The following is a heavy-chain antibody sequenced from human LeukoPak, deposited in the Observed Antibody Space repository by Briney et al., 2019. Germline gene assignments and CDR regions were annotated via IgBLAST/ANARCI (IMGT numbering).Heavy chain of an antibody. CDR2: IYYSGST. J-gene: IGHJ6*02. Sequence: NPSETLSLTCTVSGGSISNYYWTWIRQPPGKGLEWIGHIYYSGSTNYNPSLKSRVTMSIDTPKRQFSLKLTSVTAADTAVYYCATSNYYNGMDVWGQGTTVTVSS. V-gene: IGHV4-59*08. CDR1: GGSISNYY. CDR3: ATSNYYNGMDV.